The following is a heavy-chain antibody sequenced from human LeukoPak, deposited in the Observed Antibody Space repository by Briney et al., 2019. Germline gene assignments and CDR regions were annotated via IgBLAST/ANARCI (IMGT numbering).Heavy chain of an antibody. V-gene: IGHV1-69*01. Sequence: SVKVSCKASGGTFSSYAISWVRQAPGQGLERMGGIIPIFGTANYAQKFQGRVTITADESTSTAYMELSSLRSEDTAVYYCARSLLVGVGTTKVYFDAFDIWGQGTMVTVSS. D-gene: IGHD1-26*01. J-gene: IGHJ3*02. CDR3: ARSLLVGVGTTKVYFDAFDI. CDR2: IIPIFGTA. CDR1: GGTFSSYA.